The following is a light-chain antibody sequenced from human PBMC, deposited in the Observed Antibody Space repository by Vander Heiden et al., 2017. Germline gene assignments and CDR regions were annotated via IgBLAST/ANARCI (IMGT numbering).Light chain of an antibody. CDR3: QQYGDSPRT. CDR1: QSVRSNF. CDR2: EAW. Sequence: ETVLRPSPATLSLSPGETATLSCRASQSVRSNFLAWYQQKPGQAPRLLFYEAWKRAGGTPDRFTGSGSGADFTLTITRLEPEDFAVYYCQQYGDSPRTFGQGTKVEIK. V-gene: IGKV3-20*01. J-gene: IGKJ1*01.